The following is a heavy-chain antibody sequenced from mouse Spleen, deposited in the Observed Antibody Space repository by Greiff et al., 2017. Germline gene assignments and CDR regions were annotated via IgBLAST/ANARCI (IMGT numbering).Heavy chain of an antibody. Sequence: QVQLQQPGAELVMPGASVKMSCKASGYTFTSYWMHWVKQRPGQGLEWIGEIYPSDSYTNYNQKFKGKATLTVDKSSSTAYMQLSSLTSEDSAVYYCARVRYGNYVFDYWGQGTTLTVSS. CDR3: ARVRYGNYVFDY. D-gene: IGHD2-10*02. CDR2: IYPSDSYT. CDR1: GYTFTSYW. V-gene: IGHV1-69*01. J-gene: IGHJ2*01.